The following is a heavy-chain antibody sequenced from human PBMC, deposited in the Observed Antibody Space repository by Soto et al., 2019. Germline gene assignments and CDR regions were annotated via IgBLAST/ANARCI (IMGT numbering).Heavy chain of an antibody. CDR3: AKDTYYHDSSGYYVFDY. Sequence: QVQLVESGGGVVQPGRSLRLSCAASGLTFSSYGMHWVRQAPGKGLEWVAHISYDGSNKHYADSVQGRFTISRDTSKSTLFLQMDGLRPEDTAMYYYAKDTYYHDSSGYYVFDYWGQGTLVTVSS. V-gene: IGHV3-30*18. CDR2: ISYDGSNK. J-gene: IGHJ4*02. D-gene: IGHD3-22*01. CDR1: GLTFSSYG.